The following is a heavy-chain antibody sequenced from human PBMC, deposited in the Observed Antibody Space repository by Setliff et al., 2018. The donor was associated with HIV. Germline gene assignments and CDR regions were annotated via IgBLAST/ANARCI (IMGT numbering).Heavy chain of an antibody. D-gene: IGHD3-10*01. CDR3: AKPYRGSVVRDQGYMDV. V-gene: IGHV3-23*01. CDR1: GFTFSSYS. CDR2: ISGSAGST. Sequence: GGSLRLSCAASGFTFSSYSMNWVRQAPGKGLEWVSAISGSAGSTYYADSVKGRFTISGDNSKNTLYLQMNSLRAEDTAVYYCAKPYRGSVVRDQGYMDVWGKGTTVTVSS. J-gene: IGHJ6*03.